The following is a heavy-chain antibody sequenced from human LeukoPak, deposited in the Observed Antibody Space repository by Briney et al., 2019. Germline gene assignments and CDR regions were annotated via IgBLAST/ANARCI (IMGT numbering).Heavy chain of an antibody. CDR3: ARAGVLWFGELAYYYYYGMDV. CDR2: IYNSGST. Sequence: SETLSLTCAVSGYSISSGYYWGWIRQPPGKGREGIGSIYNSGSTYYNPSLKGRVTISVDTSKNQFSLKLSSVTAADTAVYYCARAGVLWFGELAYYYYYGMDVWGKGTTVTVSS. J-gene: IGHJ6*04. D-gene: IGHD3-10*01. CDR1: GYSISSGYY. V-gene: IGHV4-38-2*01.